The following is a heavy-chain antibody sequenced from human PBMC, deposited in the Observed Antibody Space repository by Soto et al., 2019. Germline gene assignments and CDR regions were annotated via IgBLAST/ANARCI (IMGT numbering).Heavy chain of an antibody. J-gene: IGHJ4*02. CDR2: FAGNFVTL. D-gene: IGHD1-26*01. CDR1: GFTFSNHL. Sequence: EVQLLESGGGLVQPGGSLTLSCAASGFTFSNHLIHWVRQAPGEGLEWVSGFAGNFVTLLYADSVKGRFTISRDNSKNTSDLQMNNLSAEDTAIYYCVREGRLGVEGFDVWGQGRLVTVSS. CDR3: VREGRLGVEGFDV. V-gene: IGHV3-23*01.